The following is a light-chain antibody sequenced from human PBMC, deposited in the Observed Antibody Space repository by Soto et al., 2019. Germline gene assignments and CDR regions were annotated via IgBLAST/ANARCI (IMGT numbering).Light chain of an antibody. CDR3: QTWGTGYVV. CDR1: SGHSSYD. CDR2: VNSGGSH. V-gene: IGLV4-69*01. Sequence: QYVLTQSPSASASLGASVKLTCTLSSGHSSYDIAWHQQQPDKGPRFLMTVNSGGSHNKGDGIPDRFSGSSSGAERYLTISSLQSEDEADYYCQTWGTGYVVFGGGTQLTVL. J-gene: IGLJ2*01.